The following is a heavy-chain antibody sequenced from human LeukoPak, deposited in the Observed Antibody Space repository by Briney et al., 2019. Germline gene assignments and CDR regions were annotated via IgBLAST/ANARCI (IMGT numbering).Heavy chain of an antibody. D-gene: IGHD2-21*02. J-gene: IGHJ4*02. CDR2: IYYIGNT. CDR3: ARGVEAYCGGDCYSGHDY. Sequence: PSETLSLTCTVSGGSISSSSYYWGWIRQPPGKGLEWIGSIYYIGNTYYNPSLKSRVTISVDTSKNRFSLKLSSVTAADTAVYYCARGVEAYCGGDCYSGHDYWGQGTLVTVSS. CDR1: GGSISSSSYY. V-gene: IGHV4-39*01.